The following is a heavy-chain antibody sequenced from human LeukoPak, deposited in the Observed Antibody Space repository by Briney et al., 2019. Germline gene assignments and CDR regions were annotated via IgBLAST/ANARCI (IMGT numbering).Heavy chain of an antibody. CDR3: ARGAGYSSGWYAY. Sequence: ASVKVSCKASGYTFTSYAMHWVRQAPGQRLEWVGWINAGNGNTKYSQKFQGRVTITRDTSASTAYMELSSLRSEDTAVYYCARGAGYSSGWYAYWGQGTLVTVSS. D-gene: IGHD6-19*01. CDR1: GYTFTSYA. CDR2: INAGNGNT. J-gene: IGHJ4*02. V-gene: IGHV1-3*01.